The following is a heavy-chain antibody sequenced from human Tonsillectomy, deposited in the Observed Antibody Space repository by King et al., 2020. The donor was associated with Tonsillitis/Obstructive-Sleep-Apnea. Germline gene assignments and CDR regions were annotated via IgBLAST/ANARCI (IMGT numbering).Heavy chain of an antibody. CDR1: GYTFTRNY. Sequence: QLVQSGAEVKKPGASVKVSCKASGYTFTRNYIHWVRQAPGQGLEWMGIINPSSGITTYAQKFQGRVTMTRDTPTSTVNMELSSRRSEDTAVYYCVRDDKDGRFFDYWGQGSLVTVSS. CDR2: INPSSGIT. J-gene: IGHJ4*02. D-gene: IGHD2-15*01. CDR3: VRDDKDGRFFDY. V-gene: IGHV1-46*01.